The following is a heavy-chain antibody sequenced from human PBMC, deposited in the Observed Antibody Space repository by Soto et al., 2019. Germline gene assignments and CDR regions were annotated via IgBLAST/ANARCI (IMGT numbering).Heavy chain of an antibody. Sequence: SETLSLTCAVSGDSISSGAWLSWGRQSPGKGLQWIGEIYHSGNTRNNPSLKSRVTMSVDKSNNQFSLNLMSVTAADTATYYCARDSRTGCSSTDCYMSWGRGILVTVSS. CDR3: ARDSRTGCSSTDCYMS. J-gene: IGHJ5*02. D-gene: IGHD2-2*01. CDR2: IYHSGNT. CDR1: GDSISSGAW. V-gene: IGHV4-4*02.